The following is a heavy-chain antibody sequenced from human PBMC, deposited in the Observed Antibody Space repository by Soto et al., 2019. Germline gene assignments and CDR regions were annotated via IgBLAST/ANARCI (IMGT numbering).Heavy chain of an antibody. J-gene: IGHJ3*02. CDR2: IKSKTDGGTT. V-gene: IGHV3-15*07. D-gene: IGHD2-15*01. Sequence: GGSLRLSCAASGFTFSNAWMNWVRQAPGKGLEWVGRIKSKTDGGTTDYAAPVKGRFTISRDDSKNTLYLQMNSLKTEDTAVYYFSTEIVVVVAATPDAFDIWGQGTMVTVSS. CDR1: GFTFSNAW. CDR3: STEIVVVVAATPDAFDI.